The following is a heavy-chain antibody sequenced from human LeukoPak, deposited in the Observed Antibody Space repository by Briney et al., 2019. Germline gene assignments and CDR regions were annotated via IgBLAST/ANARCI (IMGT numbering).Heavy chain of an antibody. CDR2: ISGSGGST. CDR3: AKGRGFKYCTNGVCSTFDY. D-gene: IGHD2-8*01. CDR1: GFTFSSYA. V-gene: IGHV3-23*01. J-gene: IGHJ4*02. Sequence: GGSLRLSCAASGFTFSSYAMSGVRQAPGKGLEWVSAISGSGGSTYYADSVKGRFTSSRDNYKNTLYLQINSLRAEDTAVYYCAKGRGFKYCTNGVCSTFDYWGQGTLVTVSS.